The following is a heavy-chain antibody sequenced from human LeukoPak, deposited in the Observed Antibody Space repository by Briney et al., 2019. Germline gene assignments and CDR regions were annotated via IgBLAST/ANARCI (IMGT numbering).Heavy chain of an antibody. CDR3: AKGDKGCSSTSCYLVY. D-gene: IGHD2-2*01. CDR2: ISGSGGYT. J-gene: IGHJ4*02. V-gene: IGHV3-23*01. Sequence: PGGSLRLSCAASGFTFSNYAMSWVRQAPGKGLEWVSGISGSGGYTYYADSVKGRFTISRDNSKNTLYLQMNSLRAEDTAVYYCAKGDKGCSSTSCYLVYWGQGTLVTVSS. CDR1: GFTFSNYA.